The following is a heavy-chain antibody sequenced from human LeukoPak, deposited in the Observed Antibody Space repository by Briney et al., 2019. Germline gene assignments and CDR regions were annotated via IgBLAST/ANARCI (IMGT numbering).Heavy chain of an antibody. Sequence: GESLKISCKGSGYSFTSYWIGWVRQMPGKGLEWMGIIYPGDSDTRYSPSFQGQVTISADKSISTAYLQWSSLKASNTAMYYCASGLDSSGYYTTYFDHWGQGTLVTVSS. D-gene: IGHD3-22*01. CDR3: ASGLDSSGYYTTYFDH. J-gene: IGHJ4*02. CDR1: GYSFTSYW. V-gene: IGHV5-51*01. CDR2: IYPGDSDT.